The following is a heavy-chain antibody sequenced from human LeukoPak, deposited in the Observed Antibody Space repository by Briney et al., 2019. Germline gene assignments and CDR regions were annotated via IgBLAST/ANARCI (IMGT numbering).Heavy chain of an antibody. CDR2: MYSSGST. CDR3: TRAYGDYMRAFDI. CDR1: GGSISSYY. J-gene: IGHJ3*02. Sequence: SETLSLTCTVSGGSISSYYWSWIRQPPGKGLEWIGSMYSSGSTYYNPSLKSRVTISVDTSKNQFSLKLSSVTAADTAVYYCTRAYGDYMRAFDIWGQGTMVTVSS. D-gene: IGHD4-17*01. V-gene: IGHV4-39*01.